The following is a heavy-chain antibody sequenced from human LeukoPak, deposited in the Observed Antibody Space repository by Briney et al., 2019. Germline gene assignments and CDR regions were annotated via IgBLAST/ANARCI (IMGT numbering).Heavy chain of an antibody. CDR2: IRYDGSNE. D-gene: IGHD6-6*01. Sequence: PGGSLRLSCAASGFQFSGYGLHWVRQAPDKGLEWVAFIRYDGSNEYYADSVKGRFTISRGNSKNTLYLQMNSLRAEDTAVYYCAKDSTLREYSSFLFSSNWYFDLWGRGTLVTVSS. CDR3: AKDSTLREYSSFLFSSNWYFDL. CDR1: GFQFSGYG. J-gene: IGHJ2*01. V-gene: IGHV3-30*02.